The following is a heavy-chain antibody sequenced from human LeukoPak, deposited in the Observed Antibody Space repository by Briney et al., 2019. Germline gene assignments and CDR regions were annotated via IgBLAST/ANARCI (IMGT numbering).Heavy chain of an antibody. CDR1: GGTFSNYA. Sequence: SVKVSCKASGGTFSNYAISWVRQASGQGLEWMGGIIPIFGTARYAQKFQGRVTITADKSTSTAYMELSSLRSEDTAVYYCARVYYYGSGSYYHYNWFDPWGQGTLVTVSS. D-gene: IGHD3-10*01. V-gene: IGHV1-69*06. J-gene: IGHJ5*02. CDR3: ARVYYYGSGSYYHYNWFDP. CDR2: IIPIFGTA.